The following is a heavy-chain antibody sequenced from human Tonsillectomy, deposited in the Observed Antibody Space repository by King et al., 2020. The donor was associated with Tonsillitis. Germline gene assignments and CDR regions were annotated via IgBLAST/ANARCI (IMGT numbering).Heavy chain of an antibody. J-gene: IGHJ4*02. V-gene: IGHV3-30*18. D-gene: IGHD5-12*01. CDR2: ISYDGSYR. Sequence: QLVQSGGGVVQPGRSLRLSCAASGFPFSSYGMHWVRQAPGKGLEWVAIISYDGSYRYYADSVKGRFTIYRDNSKNTLYLQMNSLRAEDTAVYYCAKGAIVATILTPGDYWGQGTLVTVSS. CDR3: AKGAIVATILTPGDY. CDR1: GFPFSSYG.